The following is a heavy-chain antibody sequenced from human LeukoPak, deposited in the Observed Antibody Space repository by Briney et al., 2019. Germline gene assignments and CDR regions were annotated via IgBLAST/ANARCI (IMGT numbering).Heavy chain of an antibody. CDR3: ARGIAVAGTYYIDY. D-gene: IGHD6-19*01. V-gene: IGHV3-33*01. Sequence: PGRSLRLSCAASGFTFSGYGIHWVRQAPGKGLEWVAVIWYDGNNEYYADSVKGRFTISRDNSKNTLHLQMNSLRVEDTAVYYCARGIAVAGTYYIDYWGQGTLVTVSS. CDR1: GFTFSGYG. J-gene: IGHJ4*02. CDR2: IWYDGNNE.